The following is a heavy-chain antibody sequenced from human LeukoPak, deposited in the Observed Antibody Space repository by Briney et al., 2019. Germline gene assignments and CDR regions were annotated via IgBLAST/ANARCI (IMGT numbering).Heavy chain of an antibody. J-gene: IGHJ3*02. V-gene: IGHV5-51*01. Sequence: GESLKISCKGSGYSFTSYWIGWVRQLPGKGLEWMGIIHPGDSDTRYSPSFQAQVTISADKSISTAYLQWSSLKASDTAMYYCARHDTDMATITVDAFDIWGQGTMVTVSS. D-gene: IGHD5-24*01. CDR2: IHPGDSDT. CDR3: ARHDTDMATITVDAFDI. CDR1: GYSFTSYW.